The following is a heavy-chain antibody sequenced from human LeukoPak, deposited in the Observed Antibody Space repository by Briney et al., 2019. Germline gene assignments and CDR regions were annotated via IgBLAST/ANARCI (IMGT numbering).Heavy chain of an antibody. CDR3: ARDHRAIAVAGTGIYYYYGMDV. V-gene: IGHV3-7*01. J-gene: IGHJ6*02. D-gene: IGHD6-19*01. Sequence: GGSLRLSCAASGFTFSRAWMSWVRQAPGKGLEWVANIKEDGSEDYYADSVKGRFAISKDNAKNSLYLQMNSLRAEDTAMYYCARDHRAIAVAGTGIYYYYGMDVWGQGTTVTVSS. CDR1: GFTFSRAW. CDR2: IKEDGSED.